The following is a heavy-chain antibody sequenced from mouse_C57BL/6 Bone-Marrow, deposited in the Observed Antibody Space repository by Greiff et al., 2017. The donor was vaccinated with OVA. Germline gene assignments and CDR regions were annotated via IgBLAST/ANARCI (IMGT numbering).Heavy chain of an antibody. CDR3: ARFSTITTVVADYFDY. CDR1: GYTFTSYW. CDR2: IYPGSGST. V-gene: IGHV1-55*01. D-gene: IGHD1-1*01. Sequence: QVQLQQSGAELVKPGASVKMSCKASGYTFTSYWITWVKQRPGQGLEWIGDIYPGSGSTNYNEKFKSKATLTVDTSSSTAYMQLSSLTSEDSAVYNGARFSTITTVVADYFDYWGQGTTLTVSS. J-gene: IGHJ2*01.